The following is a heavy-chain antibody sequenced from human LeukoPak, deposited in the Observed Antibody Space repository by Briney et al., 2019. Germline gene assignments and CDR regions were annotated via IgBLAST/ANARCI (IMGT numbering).Heavy chain of an antibody. D-gene: IGHD3-22*01. CDR3: ARGVTMIVVVIHDWYFDL. CDR1: GGSISSYY. Sequence: SETLSLTCTVSGGSISSYYWSWIRQPPGKGLEWIGSIYYTRSTYYNPSLKSRVTISVDTSKNQFSLKLTSVTAADTAVYYCARGVTMIVVVIHDWYFDLWGRGTLVTVSS. CDR2: IYYTRST. J-gene: IGHJ2*01. V-gene: IGHV4-59*05.